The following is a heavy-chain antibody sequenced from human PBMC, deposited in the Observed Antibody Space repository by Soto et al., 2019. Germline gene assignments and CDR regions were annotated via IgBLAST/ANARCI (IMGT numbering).Heavy chain of an antibody. J-gene: IGHJ5*02. CDR2: VISDGNTI. Sequence: GGSLRLSCAASGFTFANHCMHWVRQAPGKGLEWVSRVISDGNTIDYADSVKGRFTVSRDNAKNTLYLQMNTLRAEDTAVYYCATAEVDHWGPGTLVTVSS. CDR1: GFTFANHC. CDR3: ATAEVDH. V-gene: IGHV3-74*01.